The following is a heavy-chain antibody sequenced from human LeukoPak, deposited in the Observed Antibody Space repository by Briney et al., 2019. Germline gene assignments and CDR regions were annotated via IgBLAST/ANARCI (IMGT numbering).Heavy chain of an antibody. J-gene: IGHJ5*02. CDR3: GALRGGYYTSWFDP. CDR2: VSGSGGST. V-gene: IGHV3-23*01. D-gene: IGHD3-3*01. CDR1: GFTFSSYA. Sequence: GGSLRLSCAVSGFTFSSYAMSWVRQAPGKGLEWVSAVSGSGGSTYYADSVKGRFTISIDNSKNTLYLQMNSLRAEDTAVYYCGALRGGYYTSWFDPWGQGTLVTVSS.